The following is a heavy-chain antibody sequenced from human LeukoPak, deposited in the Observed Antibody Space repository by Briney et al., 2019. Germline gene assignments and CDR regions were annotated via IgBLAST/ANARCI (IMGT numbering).Heavy chain of an antibody. CDR2: IYYSGST. CDR1: GGSISSYY. J-gene: IGHJ4*02. D-gene: IGHD4-17*01. V-gene: IGHV4-59*08. Sequence: NPSETLSLTCTVSGGSISSYYWSWIRQPPGKGLEWIGYIYYSGSTNYNPSLKSRVTISVDTSKNQFSLKLSSVTAADTAVYYCARQGGMTTVTTPIAWYFDYWGQGTLVTVSS. CDR3: ARQGGMTTVTTPIAWYFDY.